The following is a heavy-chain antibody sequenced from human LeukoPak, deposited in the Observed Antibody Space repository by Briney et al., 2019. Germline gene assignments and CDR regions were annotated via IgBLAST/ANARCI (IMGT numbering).Heavy chain of an antibody. CDR1: GGSISDGTYY. D-gene: IGHD1-1*01. J-gene: IGHJ4*02. V-gene: IGHV4-39*01. Sequence: SETLSLTCTVSGGSISDGTYYWGWIRQPPGQGLEWIGTIHYSGTTHYNRSLKSRVTLSVDTSKNQFSLRLSSVTAADTAVYYCARRTTESYSDYWGQGTLVTVST. CDR3: ARRTTESYSDY. CDR2: IHYSGTT.